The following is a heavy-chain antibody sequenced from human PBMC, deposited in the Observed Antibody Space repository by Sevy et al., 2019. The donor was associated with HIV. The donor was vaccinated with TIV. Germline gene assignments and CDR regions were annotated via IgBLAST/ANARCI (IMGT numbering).Heavy chain of an antibody. CDR2: ISYDGSNK. Sequence: GGSLRLSCAASGFTFSSYAMHWVRQAPGKGLEWVAVISYDGSNKYYADSVKGRFTISRDNSKNTLYLQMNSLRAEDTAGYYCARTNGFSSSSESDYFDYWGQGTLVTVSS. CDR1: GFTFSSYA. CDR3: ARTNGFSSSSESDYFDY. J-gene: IGHJ4*02. D-gene: IGHD6-6*01. V-gene: IGHV3-30-3*01.